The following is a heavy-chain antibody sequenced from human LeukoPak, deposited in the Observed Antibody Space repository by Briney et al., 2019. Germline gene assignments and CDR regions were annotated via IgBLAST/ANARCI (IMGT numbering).Heavy chain of an antibody. CDR2: IRCDGSNK. CDR1: GFTFSSYG. D-gene: IGHD3-16*01. Sequence: GGSLRLSCAASGFTFSSYGMHWVRQAPGKGLEWVAFIRCDGSNKYYADSVKGRFTISRDNSKNTLYLQMNSLRAEDTAVYYCAKVPRRLPRFSDYYYYMDVWGKGTTVTVSS. CDR3: AKVPRRLPRFSDYYYYMDV. J-gene: IGHJ6*03. V-gene: IGHV3-30*02.